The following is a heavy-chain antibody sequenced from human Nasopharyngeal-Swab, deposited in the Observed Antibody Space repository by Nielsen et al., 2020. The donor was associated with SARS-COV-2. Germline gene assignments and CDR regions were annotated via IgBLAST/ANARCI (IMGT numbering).Heavy chain of an antibody. J-gene: IGHJ5*02. CDR2: IYYSGST. CDR3: ARWAYYGSGYHTGWFDP. CDR1: GGSISSGSYY. D-gene: IGHD3-10*01. V-gene: IGHV4-61*01. Sequence: SETLSLTCTVSGGSISSGSYYWSWIRQPPGKGLEWIGYIYYSGSTNYNPSLKSRVTISVDTSKNQFSLKLSSVTAADTAVYYCARWAYYGSGYHTGWFDPWGQGTLVTVSS.